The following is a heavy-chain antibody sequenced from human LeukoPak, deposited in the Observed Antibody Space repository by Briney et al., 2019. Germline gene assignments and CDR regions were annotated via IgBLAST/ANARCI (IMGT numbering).Heavy chain of an antibody. V-gene: IGHV4-38-2*02. D-gene: IGHD3-22*01. CDR2: IYHSGTT. CDR3: GRDATYDSSGYGDY. CDR1: GYSISSGYF. Sequence: SETLSLTCTVSGYSISSGYFWGWIRQPPGKGLEWIGSIYHSGTTYYNPSLKSRVTISVDTSKNQFSLKLSSVTAADTALYYCGRDATYDSSGYGDYWGQGTLVTVSS. J-gene: IGHJ4*02.